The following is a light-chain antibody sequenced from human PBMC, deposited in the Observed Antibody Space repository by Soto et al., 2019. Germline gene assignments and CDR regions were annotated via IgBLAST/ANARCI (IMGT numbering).Light chain of an antibody. J-gene: IGKJ2*02. CDR2: CAS. V-gene: IGKV3-20*01. CDR3: QQYDSSPRT. Sequence: LAQSPATLSWSPAERPTLPCRSSQSLSSLKLVWYLQAPGQAPRLLIYCASSRATGIPDRFIGSGSRTDFTLTISRLEPEDFAVYYCQQYDSSPRTFGEGTKLEIK. CDR1: QSLSSLK.